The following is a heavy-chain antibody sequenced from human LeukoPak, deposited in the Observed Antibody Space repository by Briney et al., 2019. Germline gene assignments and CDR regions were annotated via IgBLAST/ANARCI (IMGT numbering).Heavy chain of an antibody. D-gene: IGHD6-19*01. CDR1: GFTVNSNY. Sequence: GGSLRLSCAASGFTVNSNYMIWVRQAPAQGLEWVSVIYSGGTTYYADSVKGRFTISRDNSKNTLYLQMGSLRAEDTAVYYCATVASGGHYHYMDVWGRGTTVTVPS. V-gene: IGHV3-66*02. J-gene: IGHJ6*03. CDR3: ATVASGGHYHYMDV. CDR2: IYSGGTT.